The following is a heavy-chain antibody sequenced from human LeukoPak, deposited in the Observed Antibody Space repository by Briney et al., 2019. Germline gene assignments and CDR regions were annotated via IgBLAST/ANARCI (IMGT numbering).Heavy chain of an antibody. Sequence: GASVTVSCKASGYTFTSYDINWVRQATGQGLEWMGWMNPNSGNTGYAQKFQGRVTMTRNTSISTAYMELSSLRSEDTAVYYCARGKRRITMPMASYAFDIWGQGTMVTVSS. D-gene: IGHD3-10*01. CDR1: GYTFTSYD. J-gene: IGHJ3*02. CDR3: ARGKRRITMPMASYAFDI. CDR2: MNPNSGNT. V-gene: IGHV1-8*01.